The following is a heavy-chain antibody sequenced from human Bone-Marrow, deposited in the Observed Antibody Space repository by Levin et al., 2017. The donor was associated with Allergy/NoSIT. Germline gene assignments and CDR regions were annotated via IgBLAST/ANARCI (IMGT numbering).Heavy chain of an antibody. D-gene: IGHD6-19*01. Sequence: GGSLRLSCAASGFTFSGSAMHWVRQASGKGLEWVGRIRSKANSYATAYAASVKGRFTISRDDSKNTAYLQMNSLKTEDTAVYYCTTVAVAGNGDYWGQGTLVTVSS. CDR1: GFTFSGSA. CDR3: TTVAVAGNGDY. CDR2: IRSKANSYAT. J-gene: IGHJ4*02. V-gene: IGHV3-73*01.